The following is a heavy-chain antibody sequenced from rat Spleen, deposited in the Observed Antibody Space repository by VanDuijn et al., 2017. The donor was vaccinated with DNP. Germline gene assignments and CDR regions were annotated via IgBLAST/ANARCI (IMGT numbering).Heavy chain of an antibody. V-gene: IGHV4-2*01. D-gene: IGHD1-2*01. CDR1: GLNFNDYW. Sequence: EVKLVESGGGLVQPGRSLKLSCAASGLNFNDYWMGRVRQAPGKGLEWIGEIKEDSSIINHNPSLKDRFTISRDNAQNSLYLQMNNLGSEDTAIYYCARDFGYNYALDAWGQGTSVTVSS. J-gene: IGHJ4*01. CDR3: ARDFGYNYALDA. CDR2: IKEDSSII.